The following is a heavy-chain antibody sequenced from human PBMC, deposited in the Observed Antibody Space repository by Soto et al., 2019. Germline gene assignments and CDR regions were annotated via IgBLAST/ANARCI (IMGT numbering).Heavy chain of an antibody. CDR1: GGSISSGGYS. J-gene: IGHJ4*02. CDR3: ARVAVTSQVQYYFDY. CDR2: IYHSGST. D-gene: IGHD4-17*01. V-gene: IGHV4-30-2*01. Sequence: SETLSLTCAVSGGSISSGGYSWSWIRQPPGKGLEWIGYIYHSGSTYYNPSLKSRVTISVDRSKNQFSLKLSSVTAADTAVYYCARVAVTSQVQYYFDYWGQGTLVTVSS.